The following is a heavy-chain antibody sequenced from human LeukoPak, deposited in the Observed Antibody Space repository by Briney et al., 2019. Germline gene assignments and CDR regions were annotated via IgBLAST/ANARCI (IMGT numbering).Heavy chain of an antibody. CDR3: ARDLEGGYVNYYGMDV. Sequence: PGGSLRLSCAASGFTFSSYSMNWVRQAPGKGLEWVSYISSSSSTIYYADSVKGRFTISRDNAKNSLYLQMNSLRDEDTAVYYCARDLEGGYVNYYGMDVWGQGTTVTVSS. V-gene: IGHV3-48*02. D-gene: IGHD5-12*01. CDR1: GFTFSSYS. CDR2: ISSSSSTI. J-gene: IGHJ6*02.